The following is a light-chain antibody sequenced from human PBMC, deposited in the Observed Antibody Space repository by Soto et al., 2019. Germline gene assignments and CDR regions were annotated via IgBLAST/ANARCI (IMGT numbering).Light chain of an antibody. CDR1: QSVSSNS. CDR3: QQYGSSPT. CDR2: GAS. J-gene: IGKJ1*01. V-gene: IGKV3-20*01. Sequence: EIVLTQSPGTLSLSPGERATLSCRASQSVSSNSLAWYQQKPGQAPRLLIYGASSRATGIPDRFSGSGSGTDFTLTIRRLEPEDFAGYYCQQYGSSPTFDQGTKVEIK.